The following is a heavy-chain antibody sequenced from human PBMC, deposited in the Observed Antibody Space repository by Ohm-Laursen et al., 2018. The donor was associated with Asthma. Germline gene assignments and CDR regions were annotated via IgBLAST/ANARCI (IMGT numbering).Heavy chain of an antibody. V-gene: IGHV4-61*01. Sequence: SGTLSLTCSVSGDSVSSGTHYCRWTQQPPGKGLEWIGYVTYSGSTNYNPTLKSRVTISADTSKNQFSLRLSSVTAADTAEYYCARGVGYHLFWGQGTLVTVSS. J-gene: IGHJ4*02. D-gene: IGHD3-22*01. CDR2: VTYSGST. CDR1: GDSVSSGTHY. CDR3: ARGVGYHLF.